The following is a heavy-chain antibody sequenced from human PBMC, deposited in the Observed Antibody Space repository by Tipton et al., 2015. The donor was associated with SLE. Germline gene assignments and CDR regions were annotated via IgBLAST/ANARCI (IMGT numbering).Heavy chain of an antibody. Sequence: TLSLTCTVSGGSISSGGYYWSWIRQHPGKGLEWIGYIYYSGSTYYNPSLKSRVTISADTSKNQVSLKLTSVTAADTALYYCVRYMTKVTPYNYYGLDVWGQGTTVIVSS. CDR2: IYYSGST. J-gene: IGHJ6*02. CDR3: VRYMTKVTPYNYYGLDV. V-gene: IGHV4-31*03. CDR1: GGSISSGGYY. D-gene: IGHD4-17*01.